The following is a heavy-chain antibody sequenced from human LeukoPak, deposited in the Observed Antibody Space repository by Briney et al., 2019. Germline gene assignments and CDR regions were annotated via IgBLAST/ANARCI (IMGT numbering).Heavy chain of an antibody. CDR2: MSRSGNTI. Sequence: GGSLILSCAASGFTFSGYEMNWVRQAPGKGLEWVSYMSRSGNTIYYADSVKGRFTVSRDNAKNSLYLQMNSLRAKDTAVYYCARDMNLVFDYWGQGTLVTVSS. CDR3: ARDMNLVFDY. CDR1: GFTFSGYE. J-gene: IGHJ4*02. V-gene: IGHV3-48*03. D-gene: IGHD3-16*01.